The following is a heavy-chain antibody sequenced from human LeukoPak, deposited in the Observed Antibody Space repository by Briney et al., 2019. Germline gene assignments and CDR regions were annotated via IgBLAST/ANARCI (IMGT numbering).Heavy chain of an antibody. CDR2: INHSGST. D-gene: IGHD1-7*01. CDR3: ARVVVGLELARYYYYYMDV. Sequence: PSETLSLTCAVYGGSFSGYYWSWIRQPPGKGLEWIGEINHSGSTNHNPSLKSRVTISVDTSKNQFSLKLSSVTAADTAVYYCARVVVGLELARYYYYYMDVWGKGTTVTVSS. V-gene: IGHV4-34*01. CDR1: GGSFSGYY. J-gene: IGHJ6*03.